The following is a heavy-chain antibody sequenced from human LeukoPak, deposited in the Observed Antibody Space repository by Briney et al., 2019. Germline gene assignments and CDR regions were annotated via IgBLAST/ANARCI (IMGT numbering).Heavy chain of an antibody. Sequence: PSETLSLTCAVYGGSFSGYYWSRIRQPPGKGLEWIGEINHSGSTNYNPSLKSRVTISVDTSKNQFSLKLSSVTAADTAVYYCARDLTIFGVVMTYYGMDVWGQGTTVTVSS. CDR2: INHSGST. J-gene: IGHJ6*02. V-gene: IGHV4-34*01. CDR3: ARDLTIFGVVMTYYGMDV. CDR1: GGSFSGYY. D-gene: IGHD3-3*01.